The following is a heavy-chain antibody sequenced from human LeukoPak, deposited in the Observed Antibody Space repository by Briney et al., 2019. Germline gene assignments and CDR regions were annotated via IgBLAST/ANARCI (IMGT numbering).Heavy chain of an antibody. Sequence: GGSLRLSCAASGFTFSSYAMSWVRQAPGKGLEWVSGISGSGGSTYYADSVKGRFTISRDNSKNTLYLQMNSLRAEDTAVYYCAKDGGYGGNPVLPYSYYGMDVWGQGTTVTVSS. V-gene: IGHV3-23*01. D-gene: IGHD4-23*01. CDR3: AKDGGYGGNPVLPYSYYGMDV. J-gene: IGHJ6*02. CDR1: GFTFSSYA. CDR2: ISGSGGST.